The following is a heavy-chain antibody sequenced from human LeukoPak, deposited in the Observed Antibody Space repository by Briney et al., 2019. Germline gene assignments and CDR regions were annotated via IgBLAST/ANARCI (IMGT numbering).Heavy chain of an antibody. J-gene: IGHJ6*03. V-gene: IGHV3-48*01. CDR1: AFTFSNHN. CDR2: ISGRGEAI. D-gene: IGHD3-22*01. CDR3: ARVQDDDSSGYYYYYYMDV. Sequence: GGSLRLSCAASAFTFSNHNMDWVRQAPGKGLEWISYISGRGEAIFYADSVQGRFTISRDNAKNPLYLQMNSLRAEDTALYYCARVQDDDSSGYYYYYYMDVWGKGTTVTVSS.